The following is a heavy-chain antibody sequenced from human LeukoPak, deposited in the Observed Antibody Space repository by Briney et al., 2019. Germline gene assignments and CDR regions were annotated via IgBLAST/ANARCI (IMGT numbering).Heavy chain of an antibody. Sequence: GGSLRLSCAASGFTFSSYAMSWVRQAPGKGLEWVAVISYDGSSRYYEDSVKVRFTISRDNSEDTLYLQLNSLTPEDTAMYFCARDAAKWVLLGSYYFEYWGQGTLVTVSS. V-gene: IGHV3-30*03. D-gene: IGHD2/OR15-2a*01. CDR2: ISYDGSSR. J-gene: IGHJ4*02. CDR1: GFTFSSYA. CDR3: ARDAAKWVLLGSYYFEY.